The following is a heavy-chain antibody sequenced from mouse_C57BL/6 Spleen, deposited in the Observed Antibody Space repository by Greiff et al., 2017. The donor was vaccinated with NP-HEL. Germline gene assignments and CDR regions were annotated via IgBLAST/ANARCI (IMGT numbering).Heavy chain of an antibody. J-gene: IGHJ2*01. CDR2: IYPGDGDT. Sequence: QVQLQQSGPELVKPGASVKISCKASGYAFSSSWMNWVKQRPGKGLEWIGRIYPGDGDTNYNGKFKGKATLTADKSSSTAYMQLSSLTSEDSAVYFCARSLVTGRDFDYWGQGTTLTVSS. V-gene: IGHV1-82*01. CDR1: GYAFSSSW. CDR3: ARSLVTGRDFDY. D-gene: IGHD2-2*01.